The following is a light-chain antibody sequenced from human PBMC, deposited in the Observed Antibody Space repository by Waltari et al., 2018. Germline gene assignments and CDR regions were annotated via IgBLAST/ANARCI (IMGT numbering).Light chain of an antibody. CDR1: SLSADY. J-gene: IGLJ1*01. Sequence: SSELTQDPAVSVALVQTVRTTCQGDSLSADYANWYQQKQGQAHLLVMYGKNNRPSGIPDRFSGAYSGDTASLTITGAQAEDEGAYYCNSRDSSGHPFVIGTGTKVTVL. CDR3: NSRDSSGHPFV. V-gene: IGLV3-19*01. CDR2: GKN.